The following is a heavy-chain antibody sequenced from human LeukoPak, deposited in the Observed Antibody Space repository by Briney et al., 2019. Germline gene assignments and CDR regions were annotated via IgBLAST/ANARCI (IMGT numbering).Heavy chain of an antibody. D-gene: IGHD1-26*01. CDR3: AKDLWYSGSYYNY. CDR1: GFTFSSYA. V-gene: IGHV3-23*01. J-gene: IGHJ4*02. CDR2: ISGSGGST. Sequence: PGGSLRLSCAASGFTFSSYAMSWVRQAPGEGLEWVSAISGSGGSTYYADSVKGRFTISRDNSKNTLYLQMNSLRAEDTAVYYCAKDLWYSGSYYNYWGQGTLVTVSS.